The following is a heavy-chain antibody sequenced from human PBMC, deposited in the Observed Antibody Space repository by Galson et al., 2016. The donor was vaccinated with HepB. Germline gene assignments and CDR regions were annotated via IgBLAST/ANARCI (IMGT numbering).Heavy chain of an antibody. V-gene: IGHV3-74*01. CDR1: GFIFRNHQ. CDR2: IEGDGTSP. CDR3: ASDLSGPDH. J-gene: IGHJ4*02. Sequence: SLRLSCAVSGFIFRNHQMHWIRQVPGKGLMWVARIEGDGTSPIYAPSVKGRFTIPSDSAENTVYLQMNRLRAEDTALYYCASDLSGPDHWGQGTQVTVSP.